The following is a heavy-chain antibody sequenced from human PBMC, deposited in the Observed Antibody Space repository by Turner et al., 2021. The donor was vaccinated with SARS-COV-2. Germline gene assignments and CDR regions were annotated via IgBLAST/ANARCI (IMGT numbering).Heavy chain of an antibody. D-gene: IGHD5-18*01. CDR3: ARLMDKDMDYYGMDV. CDR1: DACISRSSYY. J-gene: IGHJ6*02. CDR2: IYYSGST. V-gene: IGHV4-39*01. Sequence: QLHLHGSGPGLVKSSETLSLTCRVTDACISRSSYYWSWSTQPPGKGLEWIGNIYYSGSTYYNQYIKSRVTIYVDTSKNQFSLKLSSVTAADTAVYYCARLMDKDMDYYGMDVWGQGTTVTVSS.